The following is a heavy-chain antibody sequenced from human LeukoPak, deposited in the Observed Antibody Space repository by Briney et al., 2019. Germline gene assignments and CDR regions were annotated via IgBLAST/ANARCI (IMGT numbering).Heavy chain of an antibody. CDR2: IIPIFGTA. J-gene: IGHJ4*02. V-gene: IGHV1-69*13. CDR1: GGTLSSNA. D-gene: IGHD2-2*01. CDR3: ARPRYCSSTSCYRYFDY. Sequence: SVKVSCKASGGTLSSNAMSWVRQAPGQGLEWMGGIIPIFGTANYAQKFQGRVTITADESTSTAYMELSSLRSEDTAVYYCARPRYCSSTSCYRYFDYWGQGTLVTVSS.